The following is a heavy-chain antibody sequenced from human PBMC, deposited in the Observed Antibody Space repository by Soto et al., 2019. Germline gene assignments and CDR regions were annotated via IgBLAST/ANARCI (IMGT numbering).Heavy chain of an antibody. V-gene: IGHV3-30-3*01. D-gene: IGHD1-20*01. J-gene: IGHJ5*02. CDR1: GFTFSNHA. Sequence: PGGSLRLSCAASGFTFSNHAMHWVRRAPGKGLEWVALVAHDGTSKYYAGSVKGRFTISSDKSTNTLFLQMDSLDTEGTAVYYCARDRRITGIVDEIDLWGRGTLVTVYS. CDR2: VAHDGTSK. CDR3: ARDRRITGIVDEIDL.